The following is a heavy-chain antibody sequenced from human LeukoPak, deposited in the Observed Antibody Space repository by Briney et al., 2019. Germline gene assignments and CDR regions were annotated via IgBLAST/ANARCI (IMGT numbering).Heavy chain of an antibody. Sequence: GESLKISCAASGSMFSGYAMNWVRQAPGKGLEWVSTISFSGFRTYYADSVEGRFTISRDNSKNTVYLQMSGLRAEDTAVYYCARVTEYCSGGSCYTGDHWGQGTLVTVSS. CDR3: ARVTEYCSGGSCYTGDH. V-gene: IGHV3-23*01. CDR1: GSMFSGYA. CDR2: ISFSGFRT. D-gene: IGHD2-15*01. J-gene: IGHJ4*02.